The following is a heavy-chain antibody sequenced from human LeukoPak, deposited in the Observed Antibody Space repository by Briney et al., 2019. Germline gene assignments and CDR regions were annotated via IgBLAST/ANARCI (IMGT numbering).Heavy chain of an antibody. J-gene: IGHJ6*02. D-gene: IGHD2-21*02. CDR3: ARAYCGGDCYPYYYYGMDV. V-gene: IGHV4-4*07. Sequence: SETLSLTCTVSGGSISSYYWSWIRQPAGKGLEWIGRIYTSGSTNYNPSLKSRVTMSVDTSKNQFSPKLSSVTAADTAVYYCARAYCGGDCYPYYYYGMDVWGQGTTVTVSS. CDR1: GGSISSYY. CDR2: IYTSGST.